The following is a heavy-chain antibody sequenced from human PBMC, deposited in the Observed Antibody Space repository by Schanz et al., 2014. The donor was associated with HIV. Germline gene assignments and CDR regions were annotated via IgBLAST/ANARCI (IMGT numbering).Heavy chain of an antibody. CDR3: ARSEKGTGCSSPLDF. D-gene: IGHD3-10*01. V-gene: IGHV3-30*03. J-gene: IGHJ4*02. Sequence: QVQLVESGGGLVLPGTSLRLSCAASGGTFSAHAFHWVRQAPGRGLEWVSIISHDGSNKYYADSVKGRFTVSRDSSKNTLFLQMNSLSPEDTALYFCARSEKGTGCSSPLDFWGQGTPVTV. CDR2: ISHDGSNK. CDR1: GGTFSAHA.